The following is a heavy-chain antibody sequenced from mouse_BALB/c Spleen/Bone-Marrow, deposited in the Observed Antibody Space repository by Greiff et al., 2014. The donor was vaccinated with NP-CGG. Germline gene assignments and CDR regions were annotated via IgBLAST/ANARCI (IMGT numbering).Heavy chain of an antibody. Sequence: VQLKHSGAELVKPGASVKLSCTASGFNIKDTYMHWVKQRPEQGLEWIGRIDPANGNTKYDPKFQGEATITADTSSNTAYLQLSSLTSEDTAVYYCASYYYGHYFDYWGQGTTLTVSS. J-gene: IGHJ2*01. D-gene: IGHD1-1*01. CDR3: ASYYYGHYFDY. V-gene: IGHV14-3*02. CDR2: IDPANGNT. CDR1: GFNIKDTY.